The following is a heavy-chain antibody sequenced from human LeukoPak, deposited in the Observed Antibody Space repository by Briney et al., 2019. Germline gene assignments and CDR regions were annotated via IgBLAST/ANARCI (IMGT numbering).Heavy chain of an antibody. CDR1: GYSISSGYY. CDR3: ARDSPYTMVRGVIPVPYFDI. J-gene: IGHJ3*02. V-gene: IGHV4-38-2*02. D-gene: IGHD3-10*01. CDR2: IYHSGST. Sequence: SETLSLTCTVSGYSISSGYYWGWIRPPPGKGLEWIGSIYHSGSTYYNPSLKSRVTISVDTSKNQLSLKLSSVTAADTAVYYCARDSPYTMVRGVIPVPYFDIWGQGTMVTVSS.